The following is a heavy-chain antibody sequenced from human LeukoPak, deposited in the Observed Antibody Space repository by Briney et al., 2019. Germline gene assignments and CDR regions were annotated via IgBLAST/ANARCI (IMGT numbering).Heavy chain of an antibody. J-gene: IGHJ4*02. Sequence: SETLSLTCTVSGGSISSYYWNWIRQPPGKGLEWIGYIYYSGSTKYNPSLKSRVTISVDASKTQFSLKLNSVTAADTAVYYCARGSRELYYFDYWGQGALVTVSS. V-gene: IGHV4-59*01. D-gene: IGHD1-7*01. CDR2: IYYSGST. CDR1: GGSISSYY. CDR3: ARGSRELYYFDY.